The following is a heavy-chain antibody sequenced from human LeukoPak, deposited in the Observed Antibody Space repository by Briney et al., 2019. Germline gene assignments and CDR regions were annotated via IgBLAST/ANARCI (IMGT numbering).Heavy chain of an antibody. Sequence: SETLSLACTVSGGSIIGYYWSWIRQPPGKGLEWIGYIYYSGSTNYNPSLKSRVTISVDTSKNQFSLNLSSVTAADTAVYYCAREGSSGWFDHWGQGTLVTVSS. J-gene: IGHJ5*02. D-gene: IGHD3-22*01. CDR1: GGSIIGYY. V-gene: IGHV4-59*01. CDR3: AREGSSGWFDH. CDR2: IYYSGST.